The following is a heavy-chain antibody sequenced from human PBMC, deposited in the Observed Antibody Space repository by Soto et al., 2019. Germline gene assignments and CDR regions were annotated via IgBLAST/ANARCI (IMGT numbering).Heavy chain of an antibody. D-gene: IGHD3-3*01. J-gene: IGHJ5*02. V-gene: IGHV5-51*01. CDR1: GDDFTTYW. CDR3: ARRFYDLESQNWFDP. Sequence: GEVLKISCRNSGDDFTTYWIGWVRQMPGRGLEWVAIIHPSDSDTRYSQSLQGRLTISADKSISTIYLQWSSLKASDTAMYYCARRFYDLESQNWFDPWGQGTLVNVSS. CDR2: IHPSDSDT.